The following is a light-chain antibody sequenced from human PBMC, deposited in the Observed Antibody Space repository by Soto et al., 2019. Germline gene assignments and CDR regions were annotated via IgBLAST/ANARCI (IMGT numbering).Light chain of an antibody. J-gene: IGKJ5*01. CDR2: GAS. V-gene: IGKV3-15*01. CDR3: QQRSNWPPIT. CDR1: QSISGT. Sequence: EIVMTQSPATLSVSPWERATLSCRASQSISGTLAWYQQKPGQAPRLLIYGASTRATSFPARFSGSGSGTDFTLTISSLEPEDFAVYYCQQRSNWPPITFGQGTRLEIK.